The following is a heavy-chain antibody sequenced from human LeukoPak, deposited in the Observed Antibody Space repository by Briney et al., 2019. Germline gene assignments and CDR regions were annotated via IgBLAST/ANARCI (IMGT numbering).Heavy chain of an antibody. V-gene: IGHV3-48*04. CDR3: ARDYRGSAFDY. CDR1: GFNLSRYK. J-gene: IGHJ4*02. D-gene: IGHD3-16*02. Sequence: GALRLSCAAPGFNLSRYKMKWVRQGPGEGLEWVSYISSSSSTIYYADSVKGRFTISRDNAKNSLYLQMNSLRAEDTAVYYCARDYRGSAFDYWGQGTLVTVSS. CDR2: ISSSSSTI.